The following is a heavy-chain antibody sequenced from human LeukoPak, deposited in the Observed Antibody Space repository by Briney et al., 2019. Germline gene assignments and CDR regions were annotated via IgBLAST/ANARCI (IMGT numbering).Heavy chain of an antibody. CDR3: ARGRVVAWFDP. CDR1: GGSFSGYY. D-gene: IGHD2-2*01. CDR2: INHSGST. J-gene: IGHJ5*02. Sequence: SETLSLTCAVYGGSFSGYYWSWIRQPPGKGLEWIGEINHSGSTNYNPSLKSRATISVDTSKNQFSLKLSSVTAADTAVYYCARGRVVAWFDPWGQGTLVTVSS. V-gene: IGHV4-34*01.